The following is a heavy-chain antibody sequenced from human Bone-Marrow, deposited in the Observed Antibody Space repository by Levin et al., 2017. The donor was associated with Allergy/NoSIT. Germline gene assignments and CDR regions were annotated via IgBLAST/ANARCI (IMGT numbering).Heavy chain of an antibody. CDR1: GGSFSGYY. CDR3: AIAEWVNWFDP. J-gene: IGHJ5*02. D-gene: IGHD1-26*01. Sequence: GSLRLSCAVYGGSFSGYYWSWIRQPPGKGLEWIGEINHSGSTNYNPSLKSRVTISVDTSKNQFSLKLSSVTAADTAVYYCAIAEWVNWFDPWGQGTLVTVSS. V-gene: IGHV4-34*01. CDR2: INHSGST.